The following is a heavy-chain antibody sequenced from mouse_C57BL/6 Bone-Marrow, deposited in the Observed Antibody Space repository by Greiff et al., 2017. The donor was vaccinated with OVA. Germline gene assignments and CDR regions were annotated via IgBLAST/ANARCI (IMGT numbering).Heavy chain of an antibody. Sequence: EVQLQQSGPELVKPGASVKISCKASGYTFTDYYMNWVKQSHGKSLEWIGDINPNNGGTSYNQKFKGKATLTVDKSSSTAYMELRSLTSEDSAVYYCARDYYDYAGPLAYWGQGTLVTVSA. CDR3: ARDYYDYAGPLAY. CDR2: INPNNGGT. CDR1: GYTFTDYY. D-gene: IGHD2-4*01. V-gene: IGHV1-26*01. J-gene: IGHJ3*01.